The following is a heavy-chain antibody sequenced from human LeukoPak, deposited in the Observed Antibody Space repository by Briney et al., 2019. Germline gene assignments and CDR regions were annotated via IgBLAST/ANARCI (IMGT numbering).Heavy chain of an antibody. CDR2: INPSGGST. CDR1: GYTFTSYY. J-gene: IGHJ4*02. Sequence: ASVKVSCKACGYTFTSYYMHWVRQAPGQGLEWMGIINPSGGSTSYAQKFQGRVTMTRDMSTSTVYMELSSLRSEDTAVYYCARDRGGYDTGDYWGQGTLVTVSS. D-gene: IGHD5-12*01. V-gene: IGHV1-46*01. CDR3: ARDRGGYDTGDY.